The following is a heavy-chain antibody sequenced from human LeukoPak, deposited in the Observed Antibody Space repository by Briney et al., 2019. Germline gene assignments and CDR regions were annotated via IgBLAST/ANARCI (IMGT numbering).Heavy chain of an antibody. CDR3: ARGLLPYYGMDV. J-gene: IGHJ6*02. CDR1: GFSFSDHY. CDR2: IRNKANTYTT. D-gene: IGHD2-15*01. V-gene: IGHV3-72*01. Sequence: GGSLRLSCAASGFSFSDHYMDWVRQAPGKGLEWVGRIRNKANTYTTQYAASVQGRFTISRDDSKNSLYLQMNSLKTEDTAVYYWARGLLPYYGMDVWGQGTTVTVSS.